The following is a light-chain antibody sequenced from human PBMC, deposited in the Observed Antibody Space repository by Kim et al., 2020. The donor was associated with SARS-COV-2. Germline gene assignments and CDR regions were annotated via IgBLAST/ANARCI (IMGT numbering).Light chain of an antibody. CDR2: AAS. V-gene: IGKV1-39*01. J-gene: IGKJ1*01. CDR1: QTISSY. Sequence: ASVGDRVTITCRASQTISSYLNWYQQKPGKAPKLLIYAASSLQSGVPSRFSGSGSGTDFTLTISSLQPQDFATYYCQQSYSTPRTFGQGTKVDIK. CDR3: QQSYSTPRT.